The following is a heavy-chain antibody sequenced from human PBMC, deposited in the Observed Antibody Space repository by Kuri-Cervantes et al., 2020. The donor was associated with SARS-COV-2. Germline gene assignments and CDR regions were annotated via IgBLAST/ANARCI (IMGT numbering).Heavy chain of an antibody. CDR1: GFTFDDYA. D-gene: IGHD1-1*01. J-gene: IGHJ4*02. CDR3: VRDGDHWNFDY. V-gene: IGHV3-9*01. CDR2: ISWNSGSM. Sequence: SLKISCAASGFTFDDYAMHWVRQAPGKGLEWVSGISWNSGSMGYADSVKGRFTLSRDNAKNMLFLQMNSLRAEDTAVYYCVRDGDHWNFDYWGQGTLVTVSS.